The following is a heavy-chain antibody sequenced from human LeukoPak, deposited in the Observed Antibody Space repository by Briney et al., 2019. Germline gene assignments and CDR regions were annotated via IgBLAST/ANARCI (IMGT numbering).Heavy chain of an antibody. D-gene: IGHD4-17*01. J-gene: IGHJ5*02. V-gene: IGHV4-30-4*01. CDR2: VYHSGLT. Sequence: SQTLSLTCTVSGGSISGADYYWSWIRQPPGKGLEWIGYVYHSGLTYYNPSLKSRLAISVDTSKNQFSLNLNSVTAADTAMYYCARGGGGSSTVIIYWFDPWGQGALVTVSS. CDR3: ARGGGGSSTVIIYWFDP. CDR1: GGSISGADYY.